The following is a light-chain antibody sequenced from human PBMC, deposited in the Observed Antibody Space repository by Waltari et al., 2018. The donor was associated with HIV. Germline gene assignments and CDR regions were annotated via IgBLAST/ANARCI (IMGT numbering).Light chain of an antibody. J-gene: IGKJ5*01. Sequence: EIVMNQSPDSLAVSLGERATINCKSSQNILYSSNNANYLAWDQQKPGQPPKLLIHWASTRESGVPDRFSGSGSGTDFTLTISSLQAEDVAVYYCQQYYNTPLTFGQGTRLEIK. CDR1: QNILYSSNNANY. CDR2: WAS. CDR3: QQYYNTPLT. V-gene: IGKV4-1*01.